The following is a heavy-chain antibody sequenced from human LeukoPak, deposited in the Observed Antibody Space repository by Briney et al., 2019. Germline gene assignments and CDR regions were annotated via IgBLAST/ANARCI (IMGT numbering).Heavy chain of an antibody. J-gene: IGHJ3*02. CDR3: ARVIAAADNHDAFDI. CDR2: IYPGDSDT. Sequence: PGESLKISCKGSGYSFTSYWIGWVRQMPGKGLEWMGIIYPGDSDTRYSPSFQGQVTISADKSISTAYLQWSSLKASDTAMYYCARVIAAADNHDAFDIWGQGTMVTVSS. CDR1: GYSFTSYW. D-gene: IGHD6-13*01. V-gene: IGHV5-51*01.